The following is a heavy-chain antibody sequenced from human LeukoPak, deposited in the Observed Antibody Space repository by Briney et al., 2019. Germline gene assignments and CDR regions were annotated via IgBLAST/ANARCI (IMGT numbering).Heavy chain of an antibody. CDR3: ARGSNGSGPHFDY. CDR1: GGSFSGYY. CDR2: INHSGST. Sequence: SETLSLTCAVYGGSFSGYYWSWIRQPPGKGLEWIGEINHSGSTNYNPSLKSRVTISVDTSKNQFSLKLSSVTAADTAVYYCARGSNGSGPHFDYWGQGTLVTVSS. V-gene: IGHV4-34*01. J-gene: IGHJ4*02. D-gene: IGHD6-19*01.